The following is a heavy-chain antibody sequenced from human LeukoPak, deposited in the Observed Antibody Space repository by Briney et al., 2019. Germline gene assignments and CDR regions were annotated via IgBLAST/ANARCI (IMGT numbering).Heavy chain of an antibody. CDR3: ARSVVAATMYGMDV. J-gene: IGHJ6*02. V-gene: IGHV4-39*07. CDR1: GGSISSSSYY. CDR2: IYYSGST. Sequence: PSETLSLTCTVSGGSISSSSYYWGWIRQPPGKGLEWIGSIYYSGSTYYNPSLKSRVTISVDTSKNQFSLKLSSVTAADTAVYYCARSVVAATMYGMDVWGQGTTVTVSS. D-gene: IGHD2-15*01.